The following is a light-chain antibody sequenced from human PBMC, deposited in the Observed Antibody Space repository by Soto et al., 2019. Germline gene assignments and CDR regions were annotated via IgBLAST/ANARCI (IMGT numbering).Light chain of an antibody. V-gene: IGKV3-20*01. CDR2: GAS. Sequence: EIVLTQSPGTLSLSPGERATLSCRASQSVSSSYLAWYQHKPGQAPRLLIYGASSRATGIPDRFSGSVSGTDFTLTISRLEPEDVAVYYCQQYGSSPHTFGQGTKLEIK. CDR1: QSVSSSY. CDR3: QQYGSSPHT. J-gene: IGKJ2*01.